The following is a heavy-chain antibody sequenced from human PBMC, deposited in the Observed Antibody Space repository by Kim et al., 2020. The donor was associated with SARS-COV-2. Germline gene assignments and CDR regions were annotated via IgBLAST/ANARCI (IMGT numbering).Heavy chain of an antibody. CDR1: GYTFTNYA. Sequence: ASVTVSCKASGYTFTNYAMHWVRQAPGQGLEWIGWISVGYGNTKYLQKFQGRVTITRDTSASTAYMELSSLRSEDTAVYYCARDGTTRNGGYYFDYWGQGALVTVSS. D-gene: IGHD1-1*01. J-gene: IGHJ4*02. CDR3: ARDGTTRNGGYYFDY. V-gene: IGHV1-3*01. CDR2: ISVGYGNT.